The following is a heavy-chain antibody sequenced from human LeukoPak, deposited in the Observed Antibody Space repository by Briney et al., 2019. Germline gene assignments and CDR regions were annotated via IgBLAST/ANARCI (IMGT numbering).Heavy chain of an antibody. J-gene: IGHJ4*02. V-gene: IGHV3-66*01. Sequence: GGSLRFSCAASGFTVSSNYMSWVRQAPGKGLEWVAISYSGNTTYCADSVRGRFTISRDKSKNRLHLQMNSLRAEDTAVYYCATYSSGRRGYYFDSWGQGTLVTVSS. CDR2: SYSGNTT. D-gene: IGHD6-19*01. CDR3: ATYSSGRRGYYFDS. CDR1: GFTVSSNY.